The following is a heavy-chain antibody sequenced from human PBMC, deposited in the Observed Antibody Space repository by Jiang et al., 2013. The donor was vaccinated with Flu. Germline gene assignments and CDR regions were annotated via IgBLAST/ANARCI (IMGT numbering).Heavy chain of an antibody. Sequence: LLKPSETLSLTCAVYGGSFSGYYWSWIRQPPGKGLEWIGEINHSGSTNYNPSLKSRVTISVDTSKNQFSLKLSSVTAADTAVYYCARGPMITFGGVIVIRSGFDYWGQGTLVTVSS. CDR1: GGSFSGYY. CDR2: INHSGST. V-gene: IGHV4-34*01. J-gene: IGHJ4*02. D-gene: IGHD3-16*02. CDR3: ARGPMITFGGVIVIRSGFDY.